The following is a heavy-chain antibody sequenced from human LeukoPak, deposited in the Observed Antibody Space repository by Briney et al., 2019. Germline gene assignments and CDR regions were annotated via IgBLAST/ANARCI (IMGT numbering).Heavy chain of an antibody. Sequence: GGGPGLSSAAPGFTLFSYLVRLGRPAPGEGGGGVANIKQDGSEKYYVDSVKGRFTISRDNAKNSLYLQMNSLRAEDTAVYYCARDALGVGPQDYWGQGTLVTVSS. V-gene: IGHV3-7*01. CDR2: IKQDGSEK. CDR1: GFTLFSYL. J-gene: IGHJ4*02. D-gene: IGHD3-3*01. CDR3: ARDALGVGPQDY.